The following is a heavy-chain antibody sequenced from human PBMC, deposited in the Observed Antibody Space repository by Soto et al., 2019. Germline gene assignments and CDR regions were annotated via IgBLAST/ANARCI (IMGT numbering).Heavy chain of an antibody. CDR2: IIPLFGTL. J-gene: IGHJ4*02. V-gene: IGHV1-69*01. CDR3: ATTPFNMASAGSYYFDS. Sequence: QVKLVQSGTEVKRPGSSVKVSCKASGGTFSNYGLSWVRQAPGHGLQWMGGIIPLFGTLHNAREFQDRVTITADDSTGTAPVDLRSLTYDDTAVYFCATTPFNMASAGSYYFDSWGQGILVTVSS. CDR1: GGTFSNYG. D-gene: IGHD6-13*01.